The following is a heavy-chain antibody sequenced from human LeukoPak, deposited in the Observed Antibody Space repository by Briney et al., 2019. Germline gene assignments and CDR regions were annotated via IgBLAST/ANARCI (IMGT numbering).Heavy chain of an antibody. Sequence: GGSLRLSCAASGFTFSNAWMSWVRQAPGKGLEWVGRIKSKTDGGTTDYAAPVKGRFTISRDDSKNTLYLQMNSLKTEDTAVYYCTTDWIAEAGWFDPWGQGTLVTVSS. CDR1: GFTFSNAW. CDR3: TTDWIAEAGWFDP. V-gene: IGHV3-15*01. D-gene: IGHD6-19*01. CDR2: IKSKTDGGTT. J-gene: IGHJ5*02.